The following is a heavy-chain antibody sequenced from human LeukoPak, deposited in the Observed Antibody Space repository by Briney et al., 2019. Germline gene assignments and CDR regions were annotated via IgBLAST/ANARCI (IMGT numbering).Heavy chain of an antibody. Sequence: GGSLRLSCAASGFTFSDYAMHWVRQAPGKGLEFVSVIGPIGVYTYYANSVKGRFTTSRDNSKSTVSLQMGSLRDEDMAVYYCARSPPGRTNWNYYDYWGRGTLVTVSS. D-gene: IGHD1-1*01. J-gene: IGHJ4*02. CDR2: IGPIGVYT. V-gene: IGHV3-64*01. CDR1: GFTFSDYA. CDR3: ARSPPGRTNWNYYDY.